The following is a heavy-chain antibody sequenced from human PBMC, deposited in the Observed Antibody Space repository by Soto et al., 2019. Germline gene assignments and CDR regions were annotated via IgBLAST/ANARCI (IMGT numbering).Heavy chain of an antibody. CDR3: PGGPMVKPNIYGLDV. Sequence: EVRLLESGGGLVQPGGSLRLYCAGSGFTSSNYSMSWVRQAPGKGLEWVSTTSGSGHYIQYRDSVKGRFTISRDNSKNRLYRKMTSRGARARAVYTGPGGPMVKPNIYGLDVWAKGPRSPSP. D-gene: IGHD5-18*01. CDR2: TSGSGHYI. CDR1: GFTSSNYS. V-gene: IGHV3-23*01. J-gene: IGHJ6*02.